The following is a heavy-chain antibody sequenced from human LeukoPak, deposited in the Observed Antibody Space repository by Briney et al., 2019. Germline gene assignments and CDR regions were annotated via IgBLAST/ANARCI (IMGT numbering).Heavy chain of an antibody. CDR3: AIFQGTYGDNDNDF. CDR1: GYTFTGYY. D-gene: IGHD4-17*01. V-gene: IGHV1-69*13. CDR2: IIPMINTP. J-gene: IGHJ4*02. Sequence: ASVKVSFKASGYTFTGYYMHWVRQAPGKGLEWMGGIIPMINTPKYAQRFQGRVSITADESTSTGYMEVSSLRSEDTAVYYCAIFQGTYGDNDNDFWGQGTLVTVSS.